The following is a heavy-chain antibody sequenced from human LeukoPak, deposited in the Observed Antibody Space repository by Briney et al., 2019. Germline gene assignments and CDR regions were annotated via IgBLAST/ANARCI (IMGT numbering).Heavy chain of an antibody. CDR3: ARRKLGLPDYFDY. CDR1: GGSISSYY. J-gene: IGHJ4*02. Sequence: SETLSLTCTVSGGSISSYYWSWIRQPPGKGLEWIGYIYYSGSTNYNPSLKSRVTISVDTSKNQFSLKLSSVTAADTAVYFCARRKLGLPDYFDYWGQGTLVTVSS. CDR2: IYYSGST. V-gene: IGHV4-59*01. D-gene: IGHD1-7*01.